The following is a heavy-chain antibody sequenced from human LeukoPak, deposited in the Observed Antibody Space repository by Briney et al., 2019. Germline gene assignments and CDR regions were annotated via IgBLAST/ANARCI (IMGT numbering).Heavy chain of an antibody. J-gene: IGHJ4*02. V-gene: IGHV3-9*01. CDR2: ISWNSGSI. CDR1: GFTFDDYA. CDR3: AKDILWQSSGPCFDY. D-gene: IGHD3-22*01. Sequence: PGGSLRLSCAASGFTFDDYATHWVRQAPGKGLEWVSGISWNSGSIGYADSVKGRFTISRDNAKNSLYLQMNSLRAEDTALYYCAKDILWQSSGPCFDYWGQGTLVTVSS.